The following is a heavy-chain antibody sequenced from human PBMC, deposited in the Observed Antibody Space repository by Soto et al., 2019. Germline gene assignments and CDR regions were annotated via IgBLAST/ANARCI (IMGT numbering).Heavy chain of an antibody. CDR2: INPSGGST. V-gene: IGHV1-46*03. D-gene: IGHD2-2*01. CDR3: ARVSEYCSSTRCLYYFDS. J-gene: IGHJ4*02. Sequence: QVQLVQSGAEVKKPGASVKVSCKASGYTFTSYYMHWVRQAPGQGLEWMGIINPSGGSTSYAQKFQARVTMTRDTSTGTVYMELSSLRSEDTAVYYCARVSEYCSSTRCLYYFDSWGQGTLVTVSS. CDR1: GYTFTSYY.